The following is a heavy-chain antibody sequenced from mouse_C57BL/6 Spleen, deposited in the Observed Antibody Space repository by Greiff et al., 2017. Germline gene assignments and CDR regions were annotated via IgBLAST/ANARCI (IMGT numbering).Heavy chain of an antibody. CDR3: ANGSIYLDYAMDY. D-gene: IGHD5-1*01. J-gene: IGHJ4*01. CDR1: GYTFTSYC. CDR2: IYPGNGYT. Sequence: EVQLQQPGAELVKPGSSVKMSCKTSGYTFTSYCINWVKQRPGQGLEWIGYIYPGNGYTKYNEKFKGKATLTSDKSSSTAYMHLSSLTSEDSAFYCCANGSIYLDYAMDYWGQGTSVPVSS. V-gene: IGHV1-58*01.